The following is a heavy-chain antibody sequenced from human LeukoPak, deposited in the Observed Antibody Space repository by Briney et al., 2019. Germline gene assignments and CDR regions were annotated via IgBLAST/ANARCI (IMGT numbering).Heavy chain of an antibody. D-gene: IGHD6-13*01. Sequence: GGSLRLSCAASGFTFSSYSMNWVRQAPGKGLEWVSYISSSSSTIYYADSVKGRFTISRDNAKNSLYLQMNSLRAEDTAVYYCARDGRQQLTNAFDIWGQGTMVTVSS. J-gene: IGHJ3*02. V-gene: IGHV3-48*01. CDR3: ARDGRQQLTNAFDI. CDR2: ISSSSSTI. CDR1: GFTFSSYS.